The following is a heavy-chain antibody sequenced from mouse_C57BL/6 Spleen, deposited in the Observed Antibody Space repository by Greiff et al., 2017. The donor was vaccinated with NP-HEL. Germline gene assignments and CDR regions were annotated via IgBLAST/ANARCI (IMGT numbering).Heavy chain of an antibody. Sequence: EVKLLESGAELVRPGSSVKMSCKTSGYTFTSYGINWVKQRPGQGLEWIGYIYIGNGYTEYNEKFKGKATLTSDTSSSTAYMQLSSLTSEDSAIYFCARSTVVARGYFDYWGQGTTLTVSS. D-gene: IGHD1-1*01. V-gene: IGHV1-58*01. J-gene: IGHJ2*01. CDR2: IYIGNGYT. CDR1: GYTFTSYG. CDR3: ARSTVVARGYFDY.